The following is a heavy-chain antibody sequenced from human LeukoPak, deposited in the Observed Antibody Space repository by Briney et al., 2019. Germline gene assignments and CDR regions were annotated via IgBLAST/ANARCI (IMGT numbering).Heavy chain of an antibody. V-gene: IGHV4-61*08. Sequence: PSETLSLTCTVSGGSVSSGGFYWTWIRQPPGKGLEWIGYIYYSGSTNYIPSLRSRLTISVGTSKNQFSLKLSSVTAADTAVYYCARAPPYYYYYGMDVWGQGATVTVSS. CDR3: ARAPPYYYYYGMDV. CDR2: IYYSGST. J-gene: IGHJ6*02. CDR1: GGSVSSGGFY.